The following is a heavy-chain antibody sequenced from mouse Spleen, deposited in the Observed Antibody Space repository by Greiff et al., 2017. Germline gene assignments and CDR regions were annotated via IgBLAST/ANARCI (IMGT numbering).Heavy chain of an antibody. Sequence: VQLKESVAELVRPGASVKMSCTASGFNITSTYMHWVKQRPEQGLEWIGSIDPASGNTNYDPKFQGKATLTVDTSSNTAYLQLSSLTSEDSAIYYCASGDDCGACHWGQGTTVTVSS. CDR1: GFNITSTY. D-gene: IGHD2-4*01. CDR2: IDPASGNT. CDR3: ASGDDCGACH. V-gene: IGHV14-3*01. J-gene: IGHJ2*01.